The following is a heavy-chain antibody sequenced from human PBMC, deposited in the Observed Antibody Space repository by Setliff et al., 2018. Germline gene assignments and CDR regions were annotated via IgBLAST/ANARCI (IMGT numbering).Heavy chain of an antibody. V-gene: IGHV4-61*09. CDR1: GDSISSRRNY. CDR2: IYTSWST. J-gene: IGHJ6*03. Sequence: PSETLSLTCTVSGDSISSRRNYWAWIRQPAGKGLEWIGQIYTSWSTNYNPSLKSRVTISLDTSNNQFSLSLSSVTAADTAVYYCARMSGFQYMDVWGKGTTVTVSS. D-gene: IGHD3-3*01. CDR3: ARMSGFQYMDV.